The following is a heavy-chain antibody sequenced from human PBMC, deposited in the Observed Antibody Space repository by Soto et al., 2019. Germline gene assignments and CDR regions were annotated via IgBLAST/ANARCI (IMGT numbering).Heavy chain of an antibody. V-gene: IGHV3-21*01. Sequence: EVQLVESGGGLVKPGGSLRLSCAASGFTFSSYSMNWVRQAPGKGLEWVSSISSSSSYIYYADSVKGRFTISRDNAKNSLHLKMNSLRAEDTAVYYCARDYGDAHDAFDIWGQGTMVTVSS. CDR2: ISSSSSYI. D-gene: IGHD4-17*01. CDR3: ARDYGDAHDAFDI. J-gene: IGHJ3*02. CDR1: GFTFSSYS.